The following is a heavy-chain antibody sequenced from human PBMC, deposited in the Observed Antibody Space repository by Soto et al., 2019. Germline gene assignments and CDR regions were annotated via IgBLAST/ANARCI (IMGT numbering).Heavy chain of an antibody. J-gene: IGHJ5*02. CDR1: GGSISSYY. Sequence: PSETLSLTCTVSGGSISSYYWSWIRQPPGKGLEWIGYIYYSGSTNYNPSLKSRVTISVDTSKNQFSLKLSSVTAADTAVYCCARVPVLVIPDNWFDPWGQGTLVTVSS. D-gene: IGHD3-9*01. CDR3: ARVPVLVIPDNWFDP. V-gene: IGHV4-59*01. CDR2: IYYSGST.